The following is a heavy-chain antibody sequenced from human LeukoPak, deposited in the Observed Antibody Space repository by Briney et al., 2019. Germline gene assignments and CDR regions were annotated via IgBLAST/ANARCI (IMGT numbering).Heavy chain of an antibody. J-gene: IGHJ4*02. CDR3: ARGGGSSWWRFDY. D-gene: IGHD6-13*01. Sequence: SETLSLTCTVSGGSISSSSYYWGWIRQPPGKGLEWIGSIYYSGSTYYNPSLKSRVTISVDTSKNQFSLKLSSVTAADTAVYYCARGGGSSWWRFDYWGQGTLVTVSS. CDR2: IYYSGST. V-gene: IGHV4-39*07. CDR1: GGSISSSSYY.